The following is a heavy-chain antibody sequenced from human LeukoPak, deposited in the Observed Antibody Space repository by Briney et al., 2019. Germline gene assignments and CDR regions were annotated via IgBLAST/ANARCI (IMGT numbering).Heavy chain of an antibody. J-gene: IGHJ6*03. Sequence: SETLSLTCTVSGGSISSSSYYWGWIRQPPGKGLEWIGSIYYSGSTYYNPSLKSRVTISVDTSKNQFSLKLSSVTAADTAVYYCARGPARRLVGATSMGVFSYYYYYMDVWGKGTTVTVSS. V-gene: IGHV4-39*07. CDR3: ARGPARRLVGATSMGVFSYYYYYMDV. CDR2: IYYSGST. D-gene: IGHD1-26*01. CDR1: GGSISSSSYY.